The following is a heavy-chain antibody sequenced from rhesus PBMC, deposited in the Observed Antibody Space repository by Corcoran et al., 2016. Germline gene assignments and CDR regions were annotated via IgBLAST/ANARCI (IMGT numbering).Heavy chain of an antibody. CDR3: ASGARTMVATGIDY. J-gene: IGHJ4*01. D-gene: IGHD4-4*01. CDR1: GGSISSSY. CDR2: IYGSGSST. V-gene: IGHV4-169*02. Sequence: QLQLQESGPGLVKPSETLSVTCAVSGGSISSSYWSWIRHAPGKGLEWLGYIYGSGSSTNYNPPLKSRGTLAVDTSKNQRSLKLSSLTAADTAVYYCASGARTMVATGIDYWGQGVLVTVSS.